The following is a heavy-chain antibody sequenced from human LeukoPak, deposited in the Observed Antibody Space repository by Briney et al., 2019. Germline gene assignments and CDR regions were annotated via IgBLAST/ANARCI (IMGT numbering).Heavy chain of an antibody. Sequence: AASVKVSCKASGGTFSSYAISYVRQAPGQGLEWMGGIIPIFGTANYAQKFQGRVTITTDESTSTAYMELSSLRSEDTAVYCCARNRGVISHFDYWGQGTLVTVSS. CDR1: GGTFSSYA. J-gene: IGHJ4*02. CDR3: ARNRGVISHFDY. D-gene: IGHD3-10*01. V-gene: IGHV1-69*05. CDR2: IIPIFGTA.